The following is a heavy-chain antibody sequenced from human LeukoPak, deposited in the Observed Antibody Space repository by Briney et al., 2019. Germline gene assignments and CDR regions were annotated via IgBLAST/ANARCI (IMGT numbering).Heavy chain of an antibody. V-gene: IGHV4-34*01. D-gene: IGHD6-13*01. Sequence: SETLTLTCAVYGGSFSGYYWSWIRQPPGKGLEWIGEINHSGSTNYNPSLKSRVTISVDTSKNQFSLKLSSVTAADTAVYYCARGWKGAAGKETFDYWGQGTLVTVSS. CDR1: GGSFSGYY. CDR2: INHSGST. CDR3: ARGWKGAAGKETFDY. J-gene: IGHJ4*02.